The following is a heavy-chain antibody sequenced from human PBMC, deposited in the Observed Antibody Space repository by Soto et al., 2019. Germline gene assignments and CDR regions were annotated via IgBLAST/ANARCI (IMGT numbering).Heavy chain of an antibody. CDR2: IKQDGSEK. Sequence: GGSLRLSCAASGFTFSSYWMSWVRQAPGKGLEWVANIKQDGSEKYYVDSVKGRFTISRDNAKNSLYLQMNSLRAEDTAVYYCARERSYSSSYYFDCWGQGTLVTVSS. V-gene: IGHV3-7*05. D-gene: IGHD6-6*01. CDR3: ARERSYSSSYYFDC. J-gene: IGHJ4*02. CDR1: GFTFSSYW.